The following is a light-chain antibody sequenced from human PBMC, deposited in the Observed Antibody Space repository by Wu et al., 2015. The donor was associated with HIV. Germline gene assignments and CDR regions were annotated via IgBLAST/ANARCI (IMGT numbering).Light chain of an antibody. CDR3: QQFGSSPRT. J-gene: IGKJ1*01. CDR2: GAS. V-gene: IGKV3-20*01. CDR1: QSVSSSY. Sequence: EIVLTQSPGTLSLSPGERATLSCRASQSVSSSYIAWYRQKPGQAPRLLIYGASSRATGIPDTFSGSGSGTDFTLTISRLEPEDFAVYYCQQFGSSPRTFGQGTRVEIK.